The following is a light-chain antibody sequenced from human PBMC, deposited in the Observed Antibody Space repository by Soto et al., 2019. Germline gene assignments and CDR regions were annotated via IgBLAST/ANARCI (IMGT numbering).Light chain of an antibody. CDR1: QSVSSN. CDR2: GAS. CDR3: QQYNNWPPT. V-gene: IGKV3-15*01. Sequence: EIVMTQSPTILSVSPGERATLSCRASQSVSSNLAWYQQKPGQAPRLLIYGASTRATGIPARFSDSGSETEFTLTISSLQSEDFAVYFCQQYNNWPPTFGQGTRLEIK. J-gene: IGKJ5*01.